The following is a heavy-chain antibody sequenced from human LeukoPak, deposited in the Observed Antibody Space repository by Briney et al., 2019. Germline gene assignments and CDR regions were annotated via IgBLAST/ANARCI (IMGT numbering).Heavy chain of an antibody. CDR2: IYYSGTT. V-gene: IGHV4-59*01. D-gene: IGHD1-14*01. J-gene: IGHJ6*03. CDR1: GGSMSPYF. Sequence: PSGTLSLTCTVSGGSMSPYFWSWIRQPPGKGLEWIGYIYYSGTTNYNPSLKSRVTISVDTSKNQFSLKLSSVTAADTAVYYCARSATGPRNYYYYYYMDVWGKGTTVTVSS. CDR3: ARSATGPRNYYYYYYMDV.